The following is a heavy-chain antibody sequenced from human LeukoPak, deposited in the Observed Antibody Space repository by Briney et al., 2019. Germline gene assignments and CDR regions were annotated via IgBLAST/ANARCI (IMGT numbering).Heavy chain of an antibody. CDR1: GFTFSTYE. V-gene: IGHV3-15*01. CDR3: TTVSVTNYYYYYMDV. J-gene: IGHJ6*03. D-gene: IGHD4-11*01. CDR2: IKSKTDGGTT. Sequence: GGSLRLSCAASGFTFSTYEMNWVRQAPGKGLEWVGRIKSKTDGGTTDYAAPVKGRFTISRDDSKNTLYLQMNSLKTEDTAVYYCTTVSVTNYYYYYMDVWGKGTTVTISS.